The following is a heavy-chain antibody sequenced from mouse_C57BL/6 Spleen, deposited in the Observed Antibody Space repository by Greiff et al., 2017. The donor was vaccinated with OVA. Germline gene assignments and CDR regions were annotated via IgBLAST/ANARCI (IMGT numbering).Heavy chain of an antibody. CDR3: ARGGVLAMDY. Sequence: QVQLQQSGPELVKPGASVKISCKASGYSFTSYYIHWVKQRPGQGLEWIGWIYPGSGNTKYNEKFKGKATLTADTSSSTAYMQLSSLTSEDSAVYYCARGGVLAMDYWGQGTSVTVSS. V-gene: IGHV1-66*01. CDR2: IYPGSGNT. CDR1: GYSFTSYY. J-gene: IGHJ4*01.